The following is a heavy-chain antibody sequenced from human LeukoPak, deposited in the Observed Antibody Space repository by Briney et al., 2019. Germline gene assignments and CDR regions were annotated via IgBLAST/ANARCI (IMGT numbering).Heavy chain of an antibody. CDR1: RFSFSSYG. Sequence: GGSLRLSCAASRFSFSSYGMNWVRQPPGKGLEWVSYIGASSSPIFYADSVKGRFTISRDNARNSLYLQMNSLRAEDTAVYYCARDHRYAFDYWGQGTLVTVSS. CDR3: ARDHRYAFDY. V-gene: IGHV3-48*01. CDR2: IGASSSPI. D-gene: IGHD3-9*01. J-gene: IGHJ4*02.